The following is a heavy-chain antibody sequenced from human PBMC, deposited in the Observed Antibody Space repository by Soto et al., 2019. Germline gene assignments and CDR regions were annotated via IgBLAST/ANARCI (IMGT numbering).Heavy chain of an antibody. D-gene: IGHD6-19*01. V-gene: IGHV4-59*01. Sequence: SVGEGCSCSYYWSRINQHPGKGLEWIGYIYYSGSTNYNPSLKSRVTISVDTSKNQFSLKLSSVTAADTAVYYCAREVIESGIAVAGTENWFDPWGQGTLVTVSS. CDR1: EGCSCSYY. J-gene: IGHJ5*02. CDR2: IYYSGST. CDR3: AREVIESGIAVAGTENWFDP.